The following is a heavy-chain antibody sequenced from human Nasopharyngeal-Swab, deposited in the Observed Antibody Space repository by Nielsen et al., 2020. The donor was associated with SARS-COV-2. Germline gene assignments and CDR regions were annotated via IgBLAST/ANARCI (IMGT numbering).Heavy chain of an antibody. Sequence: LSLTCAASGFPFDDYAMHWVRQAPGKGLEWVSGISWNSGSIGYADSVKGRFTISRDNAKNSLYLQMNSLRAEDTALYYCAKDTAYYPVVAFDIWGQGTMVTVSS. CDR1: GFPFDDYA. CDR2: ISWNSGSI. V-gene: IGHV3-9*01. CDR3: AKDTAYYPVVAFDI. J-gene: IGHJ3*02. D-gene: IGHD3-10*01.